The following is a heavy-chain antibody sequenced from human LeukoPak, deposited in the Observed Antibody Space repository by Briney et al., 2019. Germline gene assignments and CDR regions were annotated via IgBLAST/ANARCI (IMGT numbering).Heavy chain of an antibody. CDR1: GGSFSGHY. CDR2: INHSGST. Sequence: SETLSLTCAVYGGSFSGHYWSWIRQPPGKGLEWIGEINHSGSTNYNPSLKSRVTISVDTSKNQFSLKLSSVTAADTAVYYCARAPATEYYDFWSGYYFFDYWGQGTLVTVSS. D-gene: IGHD3-3*01. J-gene: IGHJ4*02. V-gene: IGHV4-34*01. CDR3: ARAPATEYYDFWSGYYFFDY.